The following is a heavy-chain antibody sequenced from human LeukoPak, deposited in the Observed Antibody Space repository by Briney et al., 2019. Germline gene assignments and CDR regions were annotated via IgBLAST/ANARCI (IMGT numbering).Heavy chain of an antibody. CDR3: ARRYYYDSSGYYLAHDAFDI. CDR2: IYPGDSET. V-gene: IGHV5-51*01. CDR1: GYSFTSHW. J-gene: IGHJ3*02. D-gene: IGHD3-22*01. Sequence: AESLKISCKGSGYSFTSHWIGWVRQMPGKGLDWMGIIYPGDSETRYSPSFQGQVTISADKSISTAYLQWSSLKASDTAMYYCARRYYYDSSGYYLAHDAFDIWGQGTMVTVSS.